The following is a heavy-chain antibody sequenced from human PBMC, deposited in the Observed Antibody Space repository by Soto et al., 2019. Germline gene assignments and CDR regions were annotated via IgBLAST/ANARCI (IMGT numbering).Heavy chain of an antibody. CDR2: ISGSGGST. J-gene: IGHJ4*02. CDR3: ASSGNSSWYNPRPG. CDR1: GFTFSSFA. V-gene: IGHV3-23*01. D-gene: IGHD6-13*01. Sequence: PGGSLRLSCAASGFTFSSFAMSWVRQAPGKGLEWVSAISGSGGSTYYADSVRGRFTISRDNSRNTLYLQLSSLRAEDTAVYYCASSGNSSWYNPRPGWGQGTLVPVSS.